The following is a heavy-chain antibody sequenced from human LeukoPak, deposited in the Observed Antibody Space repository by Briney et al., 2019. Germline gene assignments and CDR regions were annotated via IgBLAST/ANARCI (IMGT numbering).Heavy chain of an antibody. CDR1: GGSISSYY. J-gene: IGHJ6*02. CDR3: ARFIAARYGMDV. V-gene: IGHV4-59*01. CDR2: IYYSGST. D-gene: IGHD6-13*01. Sequence: SETLSLTCTVSGGSISSYYWSWIRQPPGKGLEWIGYIYYSGSTNYNPSLKSRVTISVDTSKNQSSLKLSSVTAADTAVYYCARFIAARYGMDVWGQGTTVTVSS.